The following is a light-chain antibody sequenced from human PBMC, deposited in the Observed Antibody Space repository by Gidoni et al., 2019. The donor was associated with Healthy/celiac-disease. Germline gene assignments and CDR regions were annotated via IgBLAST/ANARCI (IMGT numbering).Light chain of an antibody. V-gene: IGKV1-5*03. CDR2: KAS. J-gene: IGKJ2*01. Sequence: DIQMTKSPSTLSASLGDRVTINCRASQSISSWLAWYHPKPGKAPKLLIYKASSLESGVPSSFSGSGSGTEFTLTISSLQPDDFATYYCQQYNSYSYTFGQGTKMEIK. CDR1: QSISSW. CDR3: QQYNSYSYT.